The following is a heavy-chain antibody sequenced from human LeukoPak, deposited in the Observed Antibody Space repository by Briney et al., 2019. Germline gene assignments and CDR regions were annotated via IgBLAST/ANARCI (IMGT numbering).Heavy chain of an antibody. Sequence: SETLSLTCTVSGGSISSYYWNWIRQPPGKGLEWIGYIYYSGTTNYNPSLKSRVTISVDTSKNQFSLGLSSVTAADTAVYYRARHDPGGSSSGRRPFDPWGQGMLVTVSS. CDR3: ARHDPGGSSSGRRPFDP. V-gene: IGHV4-59*08. CDR1: GGSISSYY. J-gene: IGHJ5*02. CDR2: IYYSGTT. D-gene: IGHD6-6*01.